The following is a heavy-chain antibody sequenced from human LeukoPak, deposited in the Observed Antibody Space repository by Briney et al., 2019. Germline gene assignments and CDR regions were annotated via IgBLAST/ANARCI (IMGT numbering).Heavy chain of an antibody. V-gene: IGHV3-23*01. Sequence: GGSLRLSCAASGLTFSRFAMSWVRQAPGKGLEWVSAISNSGDTTYYADSVKGRFTISRDNLKNTLYVQMNSLRVEDTAVYYCAKGHSAHGTGFDYWGQGTLVTVS. J-gene: IGHJ4*02. CDR3: AKGHSAHGTGFDY. D-gene: IGHD1-1*01. CDR1: GLTFSRFA. CDR2: ISNSGDTT.